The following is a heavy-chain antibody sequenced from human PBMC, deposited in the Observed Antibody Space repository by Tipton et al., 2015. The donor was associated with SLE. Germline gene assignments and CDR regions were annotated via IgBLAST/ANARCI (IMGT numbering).Heavy chain of an antibody. Sequence: LRLSCAVYGGSFSGYHWSWIRQPPGKGLEWIGEINHSGSTNYNPSLKSRVTISVDTSKNQFSLKLSSVTAADTAAYYCARASGGEGATAFDIWGQGTMVTVSS. CDR3: ARASGGEGATAFDI. D-gene: IGHD1-26*01. CDR2: INHSGST. CDR1: GGSFSGYH. J-gene: IGHJ3*02. V-gene: IGHV4-34*01.